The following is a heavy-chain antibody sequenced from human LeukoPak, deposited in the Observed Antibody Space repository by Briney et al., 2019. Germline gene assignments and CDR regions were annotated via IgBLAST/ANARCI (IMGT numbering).Heavy chain of an antibody. J-gene: IGHJ4*02. Sequence: GGSLRLSCAASGFTFSSYSMNWVRQAPGKGLEWVSSISSSSSFIHYADSVKGRFTISRDNAESSLYLRMNSLRAEDTAVYYCVRDYNFWSGYPPFDYWGQGTLVTVSS. CDR3: VRDYNFWSGYPPFDY. CDR1: GFTFSSYS. V-gene: IGHV3-21*01. D-gene: IGHD3-3*01. CDR2: ISSSSSFI.